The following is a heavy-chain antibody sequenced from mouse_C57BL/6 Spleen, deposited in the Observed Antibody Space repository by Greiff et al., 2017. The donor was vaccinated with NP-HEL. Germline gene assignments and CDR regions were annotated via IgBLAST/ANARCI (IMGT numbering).Heavy chain of an antibody. CDR3: ARSLYYYGSSFDY. V-gene: IGHV3-6*01. J-gene: IGHJ2*01. CDR2: ISYDGSN. Sequence: EVKLQESGPGLVKPSQSLSLTCSVTGYSITSGYYWNWIRQFPGNKLEWMGYISYDGSNNYNPSLKNRISITRDTSKNQFFLKLNSVTTEDTATYYCARSLYYYGSSFDYWGQGTTLTVSS. CDR1: GYSITSGYY. D-gene: IGHD1-1*01.